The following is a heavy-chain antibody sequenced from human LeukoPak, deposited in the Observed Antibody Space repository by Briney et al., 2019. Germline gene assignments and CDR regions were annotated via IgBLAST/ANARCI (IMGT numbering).Heavy chain of an antibody. V-gene: IGHV1-69*05. J-gene: IGHJ5*02. CDR3: ARANSVTTVTTPRHWFDP. Sequence: GASVKVSCKTSGYTFTSYGISWVRQAPGQGLEWMGGIIPIFGTANYAQKFQGRVTITTDESTSTAYMELSSLRSEDTAVYYCARANSVTTVTTPRHWFDPWGQGTLVTVSS. CDR1: GYTFTSYG. CDR2: IIPIFGTA. D-gene: IGHD4-17*01.